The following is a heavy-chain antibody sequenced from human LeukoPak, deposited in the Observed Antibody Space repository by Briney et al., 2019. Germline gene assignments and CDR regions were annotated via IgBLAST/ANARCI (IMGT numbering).Heavy chain of an antibody. V-gene: IGHV3-23*01. CDR2: ISGSGGST. CDR1: GFTFSSYG. Sequence: GGSLRLSCAASGFTFSSYGMSWVRQAPGKGLEWVSAISGSGGSTYYADSVKGRFTISRDNAKNSLYLQMNSLRAEDTAVYYCARELYSSSWSQDTNWGQGTLVTVSS. D-gene: IGHD6-13*01. J-gene: IGHJ4*02. CDR3: ARELYSSSWSQDTN.